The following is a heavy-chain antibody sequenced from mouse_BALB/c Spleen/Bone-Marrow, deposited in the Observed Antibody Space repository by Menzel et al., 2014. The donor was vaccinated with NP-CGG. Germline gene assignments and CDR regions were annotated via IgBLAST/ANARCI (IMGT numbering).Heavy chain of an antibody. V-gene: IGHV1-67*01. CDR3: ARGDYGNWNYAMDY. D-gene: IGHD2-1*01. Sequence: VKLQESGPELVRPGVSVKISCKGSGYTFTDYAMHWVKQSHAKSLEWIGVISTNSGNTNYNQKFKGKATMTVDKSSSTAYMELARLTSEDSAIYYCARGDYGNWNYAMDYWGQGTSVTVSS. CDR2: ISTNSGNT. J-gene: IGHJ4*01. CDR1: GYTFTDYA.